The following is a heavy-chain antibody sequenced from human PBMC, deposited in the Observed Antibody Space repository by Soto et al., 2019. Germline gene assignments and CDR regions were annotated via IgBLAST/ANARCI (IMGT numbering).Heavy chain of an antibody. V-gene: IGHV4-31*03. Sequence: SETLSLTFSVSGGSISIGYYYCSLIRQYPGKGLEWIGHISYSGKKYYKTYLKSRLNISVDTSKNQFSMKLSSVTAADTAVYYCARESSGFIRYDYWGQGTLVTVSS. J-gene: IGHJ4*02. CDR2: ISYSGKK. CDR3: ARESSGFIRYDY. CDR1: GGSISIGYYY. D-gene: IGHD3-22*01.